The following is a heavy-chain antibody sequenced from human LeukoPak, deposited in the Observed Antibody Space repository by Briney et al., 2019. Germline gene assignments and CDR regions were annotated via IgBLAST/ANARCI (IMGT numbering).Heavy chain of an antibody. Sequence: ASVKVSCKASGYTFTSYDINWVRQATGQGLEWMGWMNPNSGNTGYAQKFQGRVTITRNTSISTAYMELSSLRSEDTAVYYFARGVRDSSGREDFQDWGQGTLVTVSS. D-gene: IGHD3-22*01. J-gene: IGHJ1*01. V-gene: IGHV1-8*01. CDR2: MNPNSGNT. CDR3: ARGVRDSSGREDFQD. CDR1: GYTFTSYD.